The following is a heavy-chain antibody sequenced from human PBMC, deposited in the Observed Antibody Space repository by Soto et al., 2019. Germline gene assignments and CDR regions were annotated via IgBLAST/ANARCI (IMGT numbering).Heavy chain of an antibody. D-gene: IGHD6-13*01. CDR2: ISGSGGST. Sequence: GGSLRLSCAASGFTFSSYAMSWVRQAPGKGLEWVSAISGSGGSTYYADSVKGRFTISRDNSKNTLYLQMNSLRAEDTAVYYCAKDPFSYSSSWPVPHYWGQGTLVTAPQ. V-gene: IGHV3-23*01. CDR1: GFTFSSYA. CDR3: AKDPFSYSSSWPVPHY. J-gene: IGHJ4*02.